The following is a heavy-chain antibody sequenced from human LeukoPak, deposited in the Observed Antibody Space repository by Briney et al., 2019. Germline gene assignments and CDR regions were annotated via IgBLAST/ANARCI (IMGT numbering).Heavy chain of an antibody. CDR3: SWGFRNYYESSGYGY. J-gene: IGHJ4*02. CDR2: IYRRGST. Sequence: GGSLRLFCAASGFTFSRNYMSWVRQAPGKGLEWVSVIYRRGSTYHADSVKGRFTISRDNSKNTLYLQMNSLRAEDTAVYYCSWGFRNYYESSGYGYWGQGTLVTVSS. V-gene: IGHV3-66*01. CDR1: GFTFSRNY. D-gene: IGHD3-22*01.